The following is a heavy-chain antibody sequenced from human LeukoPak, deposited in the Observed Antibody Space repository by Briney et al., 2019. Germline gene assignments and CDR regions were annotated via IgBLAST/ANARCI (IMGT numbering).Heavy chain of an antibody. J-gene: IGHJ4*02. D-gene: IGHD3-22*01. Sequence: GGSLRLSCAASGFTFYDYAMHWVRQAPGKSLEWVSLIRGDGGSTYYADSVKGRFTISRDNSKNSLYLQMNSLRTEDTALYYCAKDMFPYGSSGSFDYWGQGTLVTVSS. CDR2: IRGDGGST. V-gene: IGHV3-43*02. CDR3: AKDMFPYGSSGSFDY. CDR1: GFTFYDYA.